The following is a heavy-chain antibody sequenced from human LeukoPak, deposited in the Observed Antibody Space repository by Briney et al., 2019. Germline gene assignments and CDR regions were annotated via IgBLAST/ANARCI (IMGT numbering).Heavy chain of an antibody. CDR3: ARDLGDGRGYSIDY. V-gene: IGHV4-59*01. J-gene: IGHJ4*02. Sequence: SETLSLTCTVSGGSISSYYWSWIRQPPGKGLEWIGYIYYSGSTKYNPSLKSRVTISVDTSKNRFSLKLSSVTAADTAVYYCARDLGDGRGYSIDYWGQGTLVTVSS. D-gene: IGHD3-22*01. CDR1: GGSISSYY. CDR2: IYYSGST.